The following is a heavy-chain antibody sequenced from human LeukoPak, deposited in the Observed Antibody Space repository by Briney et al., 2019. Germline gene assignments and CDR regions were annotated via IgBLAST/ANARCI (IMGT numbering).Heavy chain of an antibody. CDR1: GFSLTTSGVG. D-gene: IGHD2-2*01. V-gene: IGHV2-5*02. CDR3: AHIGDIVVVPAGKDYFYYGMDV. Sequence: SGHTLVNPTQTLTVTCTFSGFSLTTSGVGVGWIRQPPGKALEWLALIYWDDDKRYSPSLKSRLTITKDTSKNQVVLTMTNMDPVDTATYYCAHIGDIVVVPAGKDYFYYGMDVWGQGTTVTVSS. CDR2: IYWDDDK. J-gene: IGHJ6*02.